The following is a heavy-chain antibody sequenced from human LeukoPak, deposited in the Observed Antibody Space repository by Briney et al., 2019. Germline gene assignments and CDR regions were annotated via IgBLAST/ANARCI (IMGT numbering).Heavy chain of an antibody. CDR3: ATTLRTRGTWYFDL. Sequence: PGGSLRLSCAASGLTFSSFAMSWIRQAPGKGLEWVSYISSSGYTKYYADSLKGRFTISRDNAKKTLYLQINSLRAEDTAVYYCATTLRTRGTWYFDLWGRGTLVTVSS. CDR1: GLTFSSFA. CDR2: ISSSGYTK. D-gene: IGHD1-1*01. V-gene: IGHV3-11*04. J-gene: IGHJ2*01.